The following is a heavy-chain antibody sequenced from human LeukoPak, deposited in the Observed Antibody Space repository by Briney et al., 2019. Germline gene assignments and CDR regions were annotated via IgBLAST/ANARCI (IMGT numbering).Heavy chain of an antibody. V-gene: IGHV1-24*01. Sequence: ASVKVSCKVSGYTLTELSMHWVRQAPGKGLEWMGGFDPEDGETIYAQKFQGRVTMTEDTSTDTAYMELSSLRSEDTAVYYCATDGGGRCGELAYFDYWGQGTLVTVSS. CDR1: GYTLTELS. D-gene: IGHD3-10*01. CDR2: FDPEDGET. J-gene: IGHJ4*02. CDR3: ATDGGGRCGELAYFDY.